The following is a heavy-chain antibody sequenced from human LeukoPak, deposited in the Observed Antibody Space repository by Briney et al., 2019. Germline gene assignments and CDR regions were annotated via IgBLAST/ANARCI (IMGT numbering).Heavy chain of an antibody. CDR1: GGSISSSSYY. Sequence: SETLSLTCTVSGGSISSSSYYWGWIRQPPGKGLEWIGHIYYTGSTYYNPPLKSRVTISVDTSKNQFSLKLSSVTAADTAVYYCARVNSSSWYWRPSFTYNWFDPWGQGTLVTVSS. V-gene: IGHV4-39*07. J-gene: IGHJ5*02. CDR2: IYYTGST. CDR3: ARVNSSSWYWRPSFTYNWFDP. D-gene: IGHD6-13*01.